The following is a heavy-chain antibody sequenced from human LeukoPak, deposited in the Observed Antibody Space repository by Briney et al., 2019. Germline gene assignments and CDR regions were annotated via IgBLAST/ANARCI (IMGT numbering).Heavy chain of an antibody. Sequence: SETLSLTCTVSGASISGLSDYWGWIRQAPGKGLEGIGSMFNGGGTFYNPSLKSRVSMSIDMSKNQFSLRLKSAAASDTALYYCARHLTYDLGDFWGQGVLVTVAS. D-gene: IGHD3-3*01. CDR1: GASISGLSDY. J-gene: IGHJ4*02. CDR2: MFNGGGT. V-gene: IGHV4-39*01. CDR3: ARHLTYDLGDF.